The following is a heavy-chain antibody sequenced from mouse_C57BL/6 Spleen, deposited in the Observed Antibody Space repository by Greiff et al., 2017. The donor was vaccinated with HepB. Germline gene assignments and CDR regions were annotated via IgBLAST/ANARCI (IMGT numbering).Heavy chain of an antibody. CDR1: GYTFTSYW. CDR3: ARMPDY. Sequence: QVQLQQPGAELVKPGASVKLSCKASGYTFTSYWMQWVKQRPGQGLEWIGEIDPSDSYTNYNQKFKGKATLTVDTSSSTAYMQLSSLTSEDSAVYYCARMPDYWGQGTTLTVSS. V-gene: IGHV1-50*01. J-gene: IGHJ2*01. CDR2: IDPSDSYT. D-gene: IGHD6-1*01.